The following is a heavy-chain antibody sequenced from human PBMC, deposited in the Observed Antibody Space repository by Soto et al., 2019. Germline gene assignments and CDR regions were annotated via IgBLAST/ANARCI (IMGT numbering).Heavy chain of an antibody. D-gene: IGHD6-19*01. V-gene: IGHV3-48*02. Sequence: GGSLRLSCTASGFTFDDYSMHWVRQAPGKGLEWISYISSRSSTINYADSVRGRFTISRDNAKNSLYLQMSSLRDDDTAVYYCARDRVAGNGLLAYWGQGILVTVSS. CDR2: ISSRSSTI. J-gene: IGHJ4*02. CDR3: ARDRVAGNGLLAY. CDR1: GFTFDDYS.